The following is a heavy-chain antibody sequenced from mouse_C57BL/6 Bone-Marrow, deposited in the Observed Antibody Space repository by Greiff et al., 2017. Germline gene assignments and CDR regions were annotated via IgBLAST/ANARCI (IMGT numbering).Heavy chain of an antibody. V-gene: IGHV2-6-1*01. D-gene: IGHD1-2*01. CDR1: GFSLTSYG. Sequence: VKLMESGPGLVAPSQSLSITCTVSGFSLTSYGVHWVRQPPGKGLEWLVVIWSDGSTTYNSALKSRLSISKDNSKSQVFLKMNSLQTDDTAMYYCARHEGDMTAAWFAYWGQGTLVTVSA. J-gene: IGHJ3*01. CDR2: IWSDGST. CDR3: ARHEGDMTAAWFAY.